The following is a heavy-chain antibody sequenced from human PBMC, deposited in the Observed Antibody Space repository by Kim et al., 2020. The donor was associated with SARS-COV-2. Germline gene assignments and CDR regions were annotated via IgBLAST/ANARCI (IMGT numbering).Heavy chain of an antibody. CDR2: IYNSGST. CDR3: ARLRSYDNLTGSGVSFDI. Sequence: SETLSLTCTVSGGSISSYYWSWIRQPPGKGLEWIGYIYNSGSTNYNPYLKSRVTIIVDMSKNQISLKLSSVTAAYTAVYYCARLRSYDNLTGSGVSFDI. J-gene: IGHJ3*02. D-gene: IGHD3-9*01. V-gene: IGHV4-59*13. CDR1: GGSISSYY.